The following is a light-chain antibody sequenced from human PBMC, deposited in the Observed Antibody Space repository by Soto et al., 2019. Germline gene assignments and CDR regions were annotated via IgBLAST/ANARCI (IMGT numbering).Light chain of an antibody. CDR3: QAYDYSLTASV. CDR2: ENK. J-gene: IGLJ3*02. V-gene: IGLV6-57*04. Sequence: NFMLTQPHSVSESPGKTVTISCTRSSGSIANNYVQWYQQRPGSAPTTVIYENKLRPSGGPGRFSGSKSGTSASLAITGLQAEDEADYYCQAYDYSLTASVFGGGTKLTVL. CDR1: SGSIANNY.